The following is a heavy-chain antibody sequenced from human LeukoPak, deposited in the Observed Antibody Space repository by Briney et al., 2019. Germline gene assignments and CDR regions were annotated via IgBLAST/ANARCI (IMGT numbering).Heavy chain of an antibody. CDR1: GFIFSDYY. Sequence: GGSLRLSCAASGFIFSDYYMSWIRQAPGKGLEWVSYISSSSSDTNYVDSVKGRFTISRDNAKNSLYLQMNSLRAEDTAVYYCARGIEAKRRSAATCNYFDYWGQGTLVTVSS. CDR3: ARGIEAKRRSAATCNYFDY. J-gene: IGHJ4*02. V-gene: IGHV3-11*06. CDR2: ISSSSSDT. D-gene: IGHD5-12*01.